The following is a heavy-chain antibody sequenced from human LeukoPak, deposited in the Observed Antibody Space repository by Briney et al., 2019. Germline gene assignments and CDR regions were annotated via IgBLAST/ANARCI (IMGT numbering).Heavy chain of an antibody. D-gene: IGHD2-21*02. CDR1: GGSFSGYY. CDR2: INHSGST. Sequence: SETLSLTCAVYGGSFSGYYWSWIRQPPGKGLEWIGEINHSGSTNYNPSLKSRVTISVDTSKNQFSLKLSSVTAADTAVYYCARDPPAPYCGGDCYGGGVWFDPWGQGTLVTVSS. CDR3: ARDPPAPYCGGDCYGGGVWFDP. V-gene: IGHV4-34*01. J-gene: IGHJ5*02.